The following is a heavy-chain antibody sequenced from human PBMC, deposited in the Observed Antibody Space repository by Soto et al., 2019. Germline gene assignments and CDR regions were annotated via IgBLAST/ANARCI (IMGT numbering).Heavy chain of an antibody. CDR3: ARDVHYYHSSGPPPYLDV. V-gene: IGHV4-61*01. D-gene: IGHD3-22*01. CDR2: IYYSGST. Sequence: SETLSLTCTVSGGYVSSGSYYWSWIRQPPGKGLEWIGYIYYSGSTNYNPSLKSRVTISVDTSKNQFSLKLSSVTAADTAVYYCARDVHYYHSSGPPPYLDVWGQETTVTVSS. J-gene: IGHJ6*02. CDR1: GGYVSSGSYY.